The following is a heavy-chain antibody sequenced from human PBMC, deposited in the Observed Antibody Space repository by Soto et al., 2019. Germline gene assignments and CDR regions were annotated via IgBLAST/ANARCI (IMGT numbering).Heavy chain of an antibody. CDR2: IYYSGST. Sequence: SSETLSLTCTVSGGSISSSSYYWGWIRQPPGKGLEWIGSIYYSGSTYYNPSLKSRVTISVDTSKNQFSLKLSSVTAADTAVYYCARLRLYDILTGSLDYWGQGTLVTVSS. J-gene: IGHJ4*02. D-gene: IGHD3-9*01. CDR1: GGSISSSSYY. CDR3: ARLRLYDILTGSLDY. V-gene: IGHV4-39*01.